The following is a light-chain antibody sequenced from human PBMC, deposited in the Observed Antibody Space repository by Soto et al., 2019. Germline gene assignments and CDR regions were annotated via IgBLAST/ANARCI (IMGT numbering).Light chain of an antibody. J-gene: IGKJ1*01. CDR1: QTIRNY. V-gene: IGKV3-11*01. CDR2: DAS. CDR3: QQRSDWTPGWT. Sequence: EIVLTQSPATLSLSPGDRATLSCRASQTIRNYLAWYQQKPGQAPRLLIYDASYRATGIAGRFSGSGSGTDFTLTISSLGAEDFAVYYCQQRSDWTPGWTSGQGTKVEMK.